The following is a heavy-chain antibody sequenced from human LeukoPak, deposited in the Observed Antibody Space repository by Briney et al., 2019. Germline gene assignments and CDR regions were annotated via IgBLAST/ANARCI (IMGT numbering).Heavy chain of an antibody. Sequence: GGSLRLSCAASEFIFGNYWMSWVRQAPGKGLEWVANIKQDGSEKYYVDSVKGRFTISRDNAKNSLYLQMNSPRAEDTAMYYCARGGYCSPTTCFGFDPWGQGTLVTVSS. CDR2: IKQDGSEK. V-gene: IGHV3-7*03. CDR3: ARGGYCSPTTCFGFDP. D-gene: IGHD2-2*01. J-gene: IGHJ5*02. CDR1: EFIFGNYW.